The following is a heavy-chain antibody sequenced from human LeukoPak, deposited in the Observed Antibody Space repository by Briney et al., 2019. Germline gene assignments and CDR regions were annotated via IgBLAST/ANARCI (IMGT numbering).Heavy chain of an antibody. J-gene: IGHJ4*02. CDR2: ISGSGGST. Sequence: GGSLRLSCAASGFSVRTTYMSWDRQAPGKGLEWVSAISGSGGSTYYADSVKGRFTISRDNSKNTLYLQMNSLRAEDTAVYYCARANDYGDYGYFDYWGQGTLVTVSS. D-gene: IGHD4-17*01. V-gene: IGHV3-23*01. CDR3: ARANDYGDYGYFDY. CDR1: GFSVRTTY.